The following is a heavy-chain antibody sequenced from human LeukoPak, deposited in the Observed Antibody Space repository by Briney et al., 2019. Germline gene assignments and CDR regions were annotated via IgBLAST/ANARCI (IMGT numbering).Heavy chain of an antibody. D-gene: IGHD5-24*01. CDR2: IYYSGTT. J-gene: IGHJ4*02. Sequence: KPSETLSLTCTVSGGSITSYYWSWIRQSPGKGLEWIGYIYYSGTTNYNPSLKSRVTISVDPSKNQFSLKLSSVTAADTALYYCARVRDGYNWGLDYWGQGTLVTVSS. CDR1: GGSITSYY. CDR3: ARVRDGYNWGLDY. V-gene: IGHV4-59*01.